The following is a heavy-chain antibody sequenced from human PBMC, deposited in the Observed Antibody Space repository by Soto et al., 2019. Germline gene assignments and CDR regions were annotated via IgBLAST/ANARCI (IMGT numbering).Heavy chain of an antibody. V-gene: IGHV4-4*02. J-gene: IGHJ4*02. CDR2: LYHSGIA. CDR1: GDSLTTNKW. D-gene: IGHD6-19*01. CDR3: ARDVAVPGESDRFDS. Sequence: PSETLSLTCAVSGDSLTTNKWWGWVRQSPGKGLEWIGELYHSGIANFNPSLKSRVTMSVDTSKNQFSLMLSSVTAADTAIYYCARDVAVPGESDRFDSWGQGTLVTVSS.